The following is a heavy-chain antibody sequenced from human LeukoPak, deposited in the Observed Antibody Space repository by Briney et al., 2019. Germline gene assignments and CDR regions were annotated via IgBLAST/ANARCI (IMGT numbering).Heavy chain of an antibody. V-gene: IGHV4-39*01. Sequence: PSETLSLTCTVSGGSISSGSYYWGWIRQPPGKGLEWIGSIFYSGTTYYNPSLKSRVTISVDTSKNQFSLKLSSVTAADTAVYYCARFDWSGYYFDYWGQGTLVTVSS. CDR3: ARFDWSGYYFDY. D-gene: IGHD3-3*01. J-gene: IGHJ4*02. CDR2: IFYSGTT. CDR1: GGSISSGSYY.